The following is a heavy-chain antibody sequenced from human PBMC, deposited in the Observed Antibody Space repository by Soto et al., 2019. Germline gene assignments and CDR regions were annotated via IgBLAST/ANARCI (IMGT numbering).Heavy chain of an antibody. V-gene: IGHV1-3*01. D-gene: IGHD3-10*01. Sequence: QVQLVQSGAEVKKPGASVKVSCKASGYTFSKYAMHWVRQAPGQRLEWMGWINAGNGNTKYSQRFQGRVTITRDTSASTAYVELSSLRSEDTAVYYCARGVGQFDYWGLGTLVTVSS. J-gene: IGHJ4*02. CDR2: INAGNGNT. CDR1: GYTFSKYA. CDR3: ARGVGQFDY.